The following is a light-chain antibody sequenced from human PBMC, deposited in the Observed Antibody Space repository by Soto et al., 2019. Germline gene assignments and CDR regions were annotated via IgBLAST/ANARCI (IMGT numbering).Light chain of an antibody. CDR2: GAS. J-gene: IGKJ4*01. Sequence: EIVMTQSPATLSVSPGERATLSCRASQSVSSNLAWYQQKPGQAPRLLIYGASTRATGIPARFSGSGSGTDLTLTSSSLHSEDFAVYYWQQYNNWPLTFGGGTKLEIK. CDR3: QQYNNWPLT. V-gene: IGKV3-15*01. CDR1: QSVSSN.